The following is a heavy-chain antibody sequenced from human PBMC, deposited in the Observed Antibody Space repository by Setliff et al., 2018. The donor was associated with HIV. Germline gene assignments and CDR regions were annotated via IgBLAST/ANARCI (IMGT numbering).Heavy chain of an antibody. J-gene: IGHJ4*02. V-gene: IGHV3-21*05. CDR1: GFTFSSYS. CDR2: VSSSSTNFT. CDR3: AKDGLAGYFES. Sequence: GGSLRLSCAASGFTFSSYSMNWVRQAPGKGLEWVSYVSSSSTNFTKYADSVKGRFTISRDNSKNTLYLQMNSLRAEDTAVYYCAKDGLAGYFESWGLGTLVTVS. D-gene: IGHD1-1*01.